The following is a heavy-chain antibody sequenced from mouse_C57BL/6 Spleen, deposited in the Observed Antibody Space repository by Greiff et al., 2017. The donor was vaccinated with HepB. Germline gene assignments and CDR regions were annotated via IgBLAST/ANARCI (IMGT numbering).Heavy chain of an antibody. Sequence: QVQLQQSGAELVKPGASVKLSCKASGYTFTSYWMHWVKQRPGQGLEWIGMIHPNSGSTNYNEKFKSKATLTVDKSSSTAYMQLSSLTSEDSAVYYCARSLIYYDYDERTFDYWGQGTTLTVSS. J-gene: IGHJ2*01. CDR2: IHPNSGST. V-gene: IGHV1-64*01. CDR3: ARSLIYYDYDERTFDY. D-gene: IGHD2-4*01. CDR1: GYTFTSYW.